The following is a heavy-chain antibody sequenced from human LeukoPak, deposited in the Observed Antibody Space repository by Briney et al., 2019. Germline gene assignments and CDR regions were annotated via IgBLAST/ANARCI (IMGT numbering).Heavy chain of an antibody. Sequence: GTSLRLSCVASGFTFSNYAMHWVRQAPGQGLEWVAGISYDGTAEYYGDSMKGRFSISRDKSKNTLFLEVNSLRTEDTAVFYCARDWGGVVLMGGFDVWGQGTQVIVSS. J-gene: IGHJ4*02. D-gene: IGHD3-3*01. CDR2: ISYDGTAE. V-gene: IGHV3-30*03. CDR3: ARDWGGVVLMGGFDV. CDR1: GFTFSNYA.